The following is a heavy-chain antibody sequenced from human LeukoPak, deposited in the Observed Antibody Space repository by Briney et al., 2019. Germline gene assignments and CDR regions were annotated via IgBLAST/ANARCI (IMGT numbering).Heavy chain of an antibody. CDR3: ARDNGFGEFSFDY. Sequence: GGSLRLSCAASGFTVSSNYMSWVRQAPGKGLEWVSVIYSGGSTYYADSVKGRFTISRDNSKNTLYLQMNSLRAEDTAVYYCARDNGFGEFSFDYRGQGTLVTVSS. V-gene: IGHV3-66*01. D-gene: IGHD3-10*01. J-gene: IGHJ4*02. CDR2: IYSGGST. CDR1: GFTVSSNY.